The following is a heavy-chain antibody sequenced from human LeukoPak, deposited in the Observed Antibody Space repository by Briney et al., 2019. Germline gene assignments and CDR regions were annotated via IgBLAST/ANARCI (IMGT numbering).Heavy chain of an antibody. Sequence: SETLSLTCTVSGGSINSYYWTWIRQPPGKGLEWIGNVYYTGRTSYNPYLESRAIISVGASKRQFSLKLNAVTAADTAVYFCAREDGRDGYREELWFDPWGQGTLVTVSS. J-gene: IGHJ5*02. CDR2: VYYTGRT. V-gene: IGHV4-59*01. CDR3: AREDGRDGYREELWFDP. D-gene: IGHD5-24*01. CDR1: GGSINSYY.